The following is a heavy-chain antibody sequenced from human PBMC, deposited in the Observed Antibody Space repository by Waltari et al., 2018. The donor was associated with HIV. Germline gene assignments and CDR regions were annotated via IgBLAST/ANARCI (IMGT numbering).Heavy chain of an antibody. D-gene: IGHD2-8*01. CDR3: ATTANYRMDV. V-gene: IGHV5-51*01. J-gene: IGHJ6*02. CDR1: GYNLGAYW. Sequence: EVQLVQSGAEVKRPGEPLKIPCEGSGYNLGAYWTAWVRRMPGKGLEWMGLSYPGGSDIRYSPSFQGQVTISADTSTNTAYLQWSSLKASDTAIYYCATTANYRMDVWGQGTTVTVSS. CDR2: SYPGGSDI.